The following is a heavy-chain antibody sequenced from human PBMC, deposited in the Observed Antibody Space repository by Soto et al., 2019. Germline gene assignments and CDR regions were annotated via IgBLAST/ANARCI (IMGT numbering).Heavy chain of an antibody. CDR3: ARTRSAWSDFHYYSLDV. CDR2: ISYDSTKT. V-gene: IGHV3-30*03. CDR1: GFTFSSYG. J-gene: IGHJ6*02. D-gene: IGHD1-26*01. Sequence: GGSLRLSCAASGFTFSSYGIHWVRQGPGNGLEWVAFISYDSTKTYYADSVKGRFTISRDNSNSALYVQMNSLTGEDTAVYYCARTRSAWSDFHYYSLDVWGQGTTVTVSS.